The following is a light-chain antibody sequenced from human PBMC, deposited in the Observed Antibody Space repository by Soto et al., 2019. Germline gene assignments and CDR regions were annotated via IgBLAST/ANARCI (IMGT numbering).Light chain of an antibody. J-gene: IGLJ3*02. CDR2: AVT. Sequence: QSALTRPPSASGSPGQSVTISCTGTSSDVGAYKYVSWYQQYPGKAPKLMIYAVTKRPSGVPDRFSGSKSGNTASLTVSGLQAEDEADYYCTSYVGNDIWVFGGGTKVTVL. V-gene: IGLV2-8*01. CDR3: TSYVGNDIWV. CDR1: SSDVGAYKY.